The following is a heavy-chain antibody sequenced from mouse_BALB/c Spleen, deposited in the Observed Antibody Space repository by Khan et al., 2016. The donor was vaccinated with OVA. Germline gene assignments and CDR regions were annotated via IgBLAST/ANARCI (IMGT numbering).Heavy chain of an antibody. CDR3: AGGLKYGNFDY. CDR1: GYTFTDYS. J-gene: IGHJ2*01. V-gene: IGHV9-2-1*01. D-gene: IGHD2-10*02. CDR2: INTETGEP. Sequence: QIQLVQSGPELKKPGETVKISCKASGYTFTDYSMHWVKQAPGKGLKWMGWINTETGEPTYADDFKGRFAFSLETSASTAYLQINNLKNEDTATDFCAGGLKYGNFDYWGQGTTLTVSS.